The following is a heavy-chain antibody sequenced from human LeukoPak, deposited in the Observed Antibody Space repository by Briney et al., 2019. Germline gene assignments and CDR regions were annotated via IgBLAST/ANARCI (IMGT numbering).Heavy chain of an antibody. CDR3: ARDDYDSSGYAFDI. CDR1: GFTFSSYS. Sequence: PAGSLRLSCAASGFTFSSYSMNWLRQAPGKGLEWVSSISSSRSYIYYADSVKGRFTISRDNGKNSLYLQMDSLRAEDTGVYDCARDDYDSSGYAFDIWGQGTMVTVSS. CDR2: ISSSRSYI. V-gene: IGHV3-21*01. D-gene: IGHD3-22*01. J-gene: IGHJ3*02.